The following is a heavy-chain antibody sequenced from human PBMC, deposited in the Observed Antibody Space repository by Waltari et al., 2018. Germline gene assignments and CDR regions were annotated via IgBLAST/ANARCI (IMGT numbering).Heavy chain of an antibody. CDR1: GFNFGRYE. V-gene: IGHV3-48*03. CDR3: ARVGGYYYYYMDV. J-gene: IGHJ6*03. Sequence: EVQLVESGGGLEQPGGSLRLSCAGSGFNFGRYEMFWVRRAPVKGLKCVSSIDTSDRSIYYADSVRGRFIISRDNAKNSLYLNRNNLRAEDTAVYYCARVGGYYYYYMDVWGKGTTVTVSS. CDR2: IDTSDRSI. D-gene: IGHD3-16*01.